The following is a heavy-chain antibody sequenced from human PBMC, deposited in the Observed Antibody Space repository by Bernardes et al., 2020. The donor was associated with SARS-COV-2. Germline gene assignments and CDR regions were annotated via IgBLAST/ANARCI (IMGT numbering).Heavy chain of an antibody. D-gene: IGHD1-1*01. Sequence: GGSLRLSCAASGFTFDDYAMHWVRQVPGKGLEWLAGISWSSGSLGYADSVEGRFTISRDNAKNSLYLQMNSLRREDTALYYCAKDQGAALEYHHYAMDVWGQGTTVTVSS. V-gene: IGHV3-9*01. CDR2: ISWSSGSL. CDR1: GFTFDDYA. J-gene: IGHJ6*01. CDR3: AKDQGAALEYHHYAMDV.